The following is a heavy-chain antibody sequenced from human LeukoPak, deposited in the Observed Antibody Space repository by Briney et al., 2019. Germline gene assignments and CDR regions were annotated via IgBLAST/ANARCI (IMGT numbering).Heavy chain of an antibody. CDR2: IYPGDSDT. V-gene: IGHV5-51*01. Sequence: GESLKISCKGSGYSFTSYWIGWVRQMPGKGLEWMGIIYPGDSDTTYSPSFQGQVTISADKSINTAYLQWSRLKASDTAVYYCARTDQYCSGGSCYAVYWGQGTLVTVSS. CDR3: ARTDQYCSGGSCYAVY. J-gene: IGHJ4*02. CDR1: GYSFTSYW. D-gene: IGHD2-15*01.